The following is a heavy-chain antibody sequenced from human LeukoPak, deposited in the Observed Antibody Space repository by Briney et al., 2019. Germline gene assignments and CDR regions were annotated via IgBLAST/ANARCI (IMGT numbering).Heavy chain of an antibody. Sequence: GGSLRLSCAASGFTFSSYSMNSVRQAPGKGLEWDSSISSSSSYIYYADSVKGRFTISRDNAKNSLYLQMNSLRAADTAVYYGASPFGGVIADYWGHGTLVTVSS. CDR2: ISSSSSYI. CDR1: GFTFSSYS. J-gene: IGHJ4*01. D-gene: IGHD3-16*02. CDR3: ASPFGGVIADY. V-gene: IGHV3-21*01.